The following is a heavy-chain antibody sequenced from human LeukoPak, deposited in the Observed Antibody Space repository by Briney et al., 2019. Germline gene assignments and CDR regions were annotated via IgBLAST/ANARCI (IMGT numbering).Heavy chain of an antibody. D-gene: IGHD3-3*01. CDR2: ISSSSGYI. CDR3: ARGEITIFGVVITVFDY. Sequence: GGSLRLSCAASGFTFSSYSMNWVRQAPGKGLEWVSSISSSSGYIYYADSVKGRFTISRDNAKNSLYLQMNSLRAEDTAVYYCARGEITIFGVVITVFDYWGQGTLVTVSS. CDR1: GFTFSSYS. J-gene: IGHJ4*02. V-gene: IGHV3-21*01.